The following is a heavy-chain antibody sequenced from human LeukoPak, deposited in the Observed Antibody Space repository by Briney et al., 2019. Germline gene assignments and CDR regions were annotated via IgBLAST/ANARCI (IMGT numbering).Heavy chain of an antibody. Sequence: GGSLRLSCAASGFTFSSYEMNWVRQAPGKGLEWVSYISSSGSTIYYADTVKGRFTISRDNAKNSLYLQMNSLRAADTAVYYCARASYGYLDYWGQGTLVTVSS. V-gene: IGHV3-48*03. D-gene: IGHD5-18*01. CDR2: ISSSGSTI. CDR3: ARASYGYLDY. J-gene: IGHJ4*02. CDR1: GFTFSSYE.